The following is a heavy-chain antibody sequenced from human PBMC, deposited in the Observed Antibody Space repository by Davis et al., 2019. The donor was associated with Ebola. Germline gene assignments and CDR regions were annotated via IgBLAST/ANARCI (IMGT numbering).Heavy chain of an antibody. CDR2: ISSNGGST. J-gene: IGHJ6*02. CDR3: ARDSGPYYGMDV. Sequence: GGSLRLSCAASGFTFSSYAMHWVRQAPGKGLEYVSAISSNGGSTYYANSVKGRFTISRDNSKNTLYLQMVSLRAEDMAVYYCARDSGPYYGMDVWGQGTTVTVSS. CDR1: GFTFSSYA. V-gene: IGHV3-64*01. D-gene: IGHD3-10*01.